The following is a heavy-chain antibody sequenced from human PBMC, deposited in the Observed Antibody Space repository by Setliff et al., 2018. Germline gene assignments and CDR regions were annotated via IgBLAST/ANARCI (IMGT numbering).Heavy chain of an antibody. CDR2: ISASGGGT. V-gene: IGHV3-23*01. CDR1: GFTFDSHA. Sequence: PGGSLRLSCAASGFTFDSHAMAWVRQAPGKGLEWVSGISASGGGTYYADSVKGRFTISRDNSKNTLYLQMNSLRAEDTAVYYCARGRPLYYYYYMDVWGKGTTVTVS. CDR3: ARGRPLYYYYYMDV. J-gene: IGHJ6*03.